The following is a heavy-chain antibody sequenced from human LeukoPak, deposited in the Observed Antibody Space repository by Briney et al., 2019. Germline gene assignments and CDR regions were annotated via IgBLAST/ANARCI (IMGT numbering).Heavy chain of an antibody. CDR2: IRSKADGGTP. D-gene: IGHD2-15*01. CDR1: GFSSSDAW. Sequence: GGSLRLSCAASGFSSSDAWMNWVRQAPGKGLEWVGHIRSKADGGTPDYIAPVKGRFTISRDDSEDTLHLQMNSLNTEDTAMYYCTTRSPARYCSDGACYSSADYWGQGTLVTVSS. V-gene: IGHV3-15*07. J-gene: IGHJ4*02. CDR3: TTRSPARYCSDGACYSSADY.